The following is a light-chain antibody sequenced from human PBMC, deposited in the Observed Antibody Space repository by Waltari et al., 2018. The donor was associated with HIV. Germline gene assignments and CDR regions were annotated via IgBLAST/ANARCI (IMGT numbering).Light chain of an antibody. J-gene: IGLJ3*02. CDR3: AAWDDSLNEV. V-gene: IGLV1-44*01. Sequence: QSVLTQPPSASGTPGQRVNISCSGSSSNIGTNAVNWYQQLPGTAPKPLIYKINERSSGVPDLFSASKSGAPASLAISGLQSEDEAVYYCAAWDDSLNEVFGGGTKLTVL. CDR2: KIN. CDR1: SSNIGTNA.